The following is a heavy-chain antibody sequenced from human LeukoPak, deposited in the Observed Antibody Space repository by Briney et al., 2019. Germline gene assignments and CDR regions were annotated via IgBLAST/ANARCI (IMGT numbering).Heavy chain of an antibody. Sequence: GGSLRLSCAASGFTFSSYAMSWVRHAPAKGLEWVSASSGSGGSTYYADSVKGRFTISRDNSKNTLYLQMNSLRAEDTAVYYCAKVGYSSSRSDYGGQGTLVTVSS. CDR2: SSGSGGST. CDR3: AKVGYSSSRSDY. CDR1: GFTFSSYA. V-gene: IGHV3-23*01. D-gene: IGHD6-19*01. J-gene: IGHJ4*02.